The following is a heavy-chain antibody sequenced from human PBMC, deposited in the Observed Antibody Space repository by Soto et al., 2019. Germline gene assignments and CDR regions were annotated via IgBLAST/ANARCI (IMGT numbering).Heavy chain of an antibody. J-gene: IGHJ1*01. CDR1: GFTFSSYG. CDR3: AHGGQQLVPPRWGEYFQH. V-gene: IGHV3-30*03. D-gene: IGHD6-13*01. CDR2: ISYDGSNK. Sequence: QVQLVESGGGVVQPGRSLRLSCAASGFTFSSYGMHWVRQAPGKGLEWVAVISYDGSNKYYADSVKGRFTISRDNSKNTXXLQMNSLRAEDTAVYYCAHGGQQLVPPRWGEYFQHWGQGTLVTVSS.